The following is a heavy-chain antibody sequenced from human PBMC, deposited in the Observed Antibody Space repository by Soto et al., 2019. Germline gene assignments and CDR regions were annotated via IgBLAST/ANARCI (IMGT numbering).Heavy chain of an antibody. Sequence: GGSLRLSCAASGFTFSSYGMHWVRQAPGKGLEWVAVIWYDGSNKYYADSVKGRFIISRDNSKNTLYLQMSSLRAEDTAVYYCARERGENARGYGMDVWGQGTTVTVSS. V-gene: IGHV3-33*01. J-gene: IGHJ6*02. CDR2: IWYDGSNK. D-gene: IGHD3-16*01. CDR1: GFTFSSYG. CDR3: ARERGENARGYGMDV.